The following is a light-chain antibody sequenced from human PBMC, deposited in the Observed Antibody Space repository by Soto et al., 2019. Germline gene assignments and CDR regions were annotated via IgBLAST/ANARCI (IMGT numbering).Light chain of an antibody. CDR2: KAS. CDR3: QHCDSYWT. V-gene: IGKV1-5*03. J-gene: IGKJ1*01. Sequence: DIQMTQSPSTLSASVGDRVTITCRASQSISTSLAWYQQKPGKAPKVLIYKASILESGVTSRFSGSGSGTEFTLNISSLQPDDFATYYCQHCDSYWTFGQGTKVEIK. CDR1: QSISTS.